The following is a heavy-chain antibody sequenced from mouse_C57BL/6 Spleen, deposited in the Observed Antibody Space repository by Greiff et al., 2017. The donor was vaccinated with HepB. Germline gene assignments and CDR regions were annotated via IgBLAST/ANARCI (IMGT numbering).Heavy chain of an antibody. V-gene: IGHV1-64*01. D-gene: IGHD2-14*01. CDR2: IHPNSGST. CDR1: GYTFTSYW. J-gene: IGHJ2*01. CDR3: ARTGTPRYYFDY. Sequence: QVQLQQSGAELVKPGASVKLSCKASGYTFTSYWMHWVKQRPGQGLEWIGMIHPNSGSTNYNEKFKSKATLTVDKSSSTAYMQLSSLTSEDSAVYYCARTGTPRYYFDYWGQGTTLTVSS.